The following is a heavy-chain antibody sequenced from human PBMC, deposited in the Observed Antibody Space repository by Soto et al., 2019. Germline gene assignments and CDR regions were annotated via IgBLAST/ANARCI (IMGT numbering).Heavy chain of an antibody. D-gene: IGHD4-17*01. CDR2: IIPILGIP. J-gene: IGHJ5*02. CDR3: PRGGVVDYGDYNT. V-gene: IGHV1-69*02. CDR1: GATLNNYI. Sequence: QVNLVQSGAEVRKPGSSVKVSCKTSGATLNNYIIGWVRQAPGQGLGWMGRIIPILGIPNYSQRFQDRLTITADRSKSTLYMELSSLRSDDTAIYFCPRGGVVDYGDYNTWGQGTLVTVSS.